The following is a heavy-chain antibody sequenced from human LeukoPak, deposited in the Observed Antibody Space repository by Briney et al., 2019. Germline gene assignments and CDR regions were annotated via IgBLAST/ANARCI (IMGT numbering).Heavy chain of an antibody. Sequence: GESLKISCKGSGYSFTSYWISWVRQMPGKGLEWMGRVDPRDSNTKYSPAFEGHVTFSADKSISTAFLQWSSLEASDTAVYYCARGSWLDDYWGQGTLVTVSS. CDR1: GYSFTSYW. CDR3: ARGSWLDDY. D-gene: IGHD2-15*01. J-gene: IGHJ4*02. V-gene: IGHV5-10-1*01. CDR2: VDPRDSNT.